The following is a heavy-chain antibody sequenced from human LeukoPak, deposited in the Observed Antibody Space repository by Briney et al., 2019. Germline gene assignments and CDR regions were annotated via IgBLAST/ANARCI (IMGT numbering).Heavy chain of an antibody. V-gene: IGHV1-18*01. Sequence: GASVTVSCKASGYTFTSNGISWVRQAPGQGLEGMGWISTNNGDTKYGKKFQGRVIMTTDTSTSTTYMEVRSLRSDDTAVYYCARDDDYNPLVHWGQGTLVTVSS. D-gene: IGHD4/OR15-4a*01. CDR1: GYTFTSNG. CDR3: ARDDDYNPLVH. J-gene: IGHJ4*02. CDR2: ISTNNGDT.